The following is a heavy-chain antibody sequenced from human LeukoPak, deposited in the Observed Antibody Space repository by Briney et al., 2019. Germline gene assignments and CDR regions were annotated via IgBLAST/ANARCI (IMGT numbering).Heavy chain of an antibody. Sequence: SETLSLTCTVSGGSISTSDYYWTWIRQPPGKGLEWIGSVHYIGTTYSSPSLKSRVTMSVDPSKNQFSLKLTSVTAADTAVYYCGRITISGVVDYWGQGTLVTVSS. J-gene: IGHJ4*02. CDR2: VHYIGTT. D-gene: IGHD3-3*01. CDR3: GRITISGVVDY. CDR1: GGSISTSDYY. V-gene: IGHV4-39*01.